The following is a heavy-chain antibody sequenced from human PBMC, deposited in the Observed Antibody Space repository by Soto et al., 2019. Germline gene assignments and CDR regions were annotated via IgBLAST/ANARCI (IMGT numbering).Heavy chain of an antibody. Sequence: GGSLRLSCAASGFTFSNAWMSWVRQAPGKGLEWVGRIKSKTDGGTTDYAAPVKGRFTISRDDPKNTMYLQMNSLKTEDTAVYYCTTVRYGSFPFHWGQGTMVTVSS. V-gene: IGHV3-15*01. D-gene: IGHD3-10*01. J-gene: IGHJ3*01. CDR2: IKSKTDGGTT. CDR1: GFTFSNAW. CDR3: TTVRYGSFPFH.